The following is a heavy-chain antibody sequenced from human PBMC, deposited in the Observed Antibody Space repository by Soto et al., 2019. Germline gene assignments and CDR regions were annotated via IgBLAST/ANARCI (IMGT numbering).Heavy chain of an antibody. V-gene: IGHV3-33*01. J-gene: IGHJ4*02. Sequence: QVQLVESGGGVVQPGRSLRLSCAASGFTFSSYGMHWVRQAPGKGLEWVAVIWYDGSNKYYADSVKGRFTISRDNSKNTLYLQMNSLRAEDTAVYYCARDRSRSDGYNSYYFDYWVQGTLVTVSS. CDR1: GFTFSSYG. D-gene: IGHD5-12*01. CDR2: IWYDGSNK. CDR3: ARDRSRSDGYNSYYFDY.